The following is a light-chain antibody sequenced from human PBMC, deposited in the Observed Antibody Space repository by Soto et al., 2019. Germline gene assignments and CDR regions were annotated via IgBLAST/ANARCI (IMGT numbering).Light chain of an antibody. CDR1: QDIRND. V-gene: IGKV1-6*01. Sequence: AIQMTQSPSSLSVSVRYRVTITCRASQDIRNDLHWYQQKPGEAPNLLIYAATTFQSGVPSRFSGSGSGTHFTLNISSLQPEDLATYFCLQDNSYQWTFGQGTKVDIK. J-gene: IGKJ1*01. CDR2: AAT. CDR3: LQDNSYQWT.